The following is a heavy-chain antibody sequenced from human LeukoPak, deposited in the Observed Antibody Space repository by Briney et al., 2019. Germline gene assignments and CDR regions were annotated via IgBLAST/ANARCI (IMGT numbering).Heavy chain of an antibody. V-gene: IGHV4-34*01. J-gene: IGHJ4*02. CDR1: GGSFSGYY. D-gene: IGHD3-10*01. CDR2: INHSGST. Sequence: PSETLSLTCAVYGGSFSGYYWSWIRQPPGKGLEWIGEINHSGSTNYNPSLKSRVTISVDTSKNQFSLKLSSVTAADTAVYYCANTLYYGSGSERDYWGQGTLVTVSS. CDR3: ANTLYYGSGSERDY.